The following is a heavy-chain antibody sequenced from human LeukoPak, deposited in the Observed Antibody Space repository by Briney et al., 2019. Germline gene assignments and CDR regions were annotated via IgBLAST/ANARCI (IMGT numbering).Heavy chain of an antibody. CDR2: IYYSGST. J-gene: IGHJ5*02. CDR1: GGSISSHY. V-gene: IGHV4-59*11. CDR3: ARDRGGGYGGNGEIFDP. Sequence: PSETLSLTCTVSGGSISSHYWSWIRQPPGKGLGWVGYIYYSGSTKYNPSLKSRVTISVHTSIQFSLKLSSVTAADTAVYYCARDRGGGYGGNGEIFDPWGQGTLVTVSS. D-gene: IGHD4-23*01.